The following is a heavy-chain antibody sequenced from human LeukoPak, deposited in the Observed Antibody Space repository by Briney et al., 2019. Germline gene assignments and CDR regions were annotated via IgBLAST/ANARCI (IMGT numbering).Heavy chain of an antibody. V-gene: IGHV1-69*05. Sequence: SVKVSCKASGGTFSSYAISWVRQAPGQGLEWMGGIIPIFGTANYAQKFQGRVTITTDESTSTAYMELSSLRSEDTAVYYCASRLLLAYCGGDCSEYFQHWGQGTLVTVSS. J-gene: IGHJ1*01. CDR3: ASRLLLAYCGGDCSEYFQH. CDR2: IIPIFGTA. CDR1: GGTFSSYA. D-gene: IGHD2-21*02.